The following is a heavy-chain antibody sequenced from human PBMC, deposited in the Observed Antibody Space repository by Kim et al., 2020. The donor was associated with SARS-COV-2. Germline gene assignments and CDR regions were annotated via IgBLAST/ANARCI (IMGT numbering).Heavy chain of an antibody. J-gene: IGHJ4*02. Sequence: GTANYAKKFQGRVTITADESTSTAYMELSSLRSEDTAVYYCARDGGSFDYWGQGTLVTVSS. D-gene: IGHD1-26*01. CDR3: ARDGGSFDY. CDR2: GTA. V-gene: IGHV1-69*01.